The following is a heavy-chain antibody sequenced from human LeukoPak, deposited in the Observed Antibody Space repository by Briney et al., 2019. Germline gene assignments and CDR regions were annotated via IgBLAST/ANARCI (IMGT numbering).Heavy chain of an antibody. CDR1: GYTFTSYG. V-gene: IGHV1-18*01. J-gene: IGHJ4*02. CDR3: ARGRKPDYGDSESFDY. D-gene: IGHD4-17*01. CDR2: ISAYNGNT. Sequence: GASVKVSCKASGYTFTSYGISWVRQATGQGLEWMGWISAYNGNTNYAQKLQGRVTMTTDTSTSTAYMELRSRRSDDTAVYYCARGRKPDYGDSESFDYWGQGTLVTVSS.